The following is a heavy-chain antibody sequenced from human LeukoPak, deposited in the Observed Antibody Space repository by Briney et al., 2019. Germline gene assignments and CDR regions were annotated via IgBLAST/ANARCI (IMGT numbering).Heavy chain of an antibody. CDR3: TRGSPILRGRPFDY. D-gene: IGHD3-10*01. Sequence: GGSLRLSCAASGFTVSRNYMNWVRQAPGKGLEWVSVIYSGGSTYYADSVKGRFAISRDNSKNTLYFQMNSLRAEDTAFYYCTRGSPILRGRPFDYWGQGTLVTVSS. J-gene: IGHJ4*02. CDR1: GFTVSRNY. CDR2: IYSGGST. V-gene: IGHV3-53*01.